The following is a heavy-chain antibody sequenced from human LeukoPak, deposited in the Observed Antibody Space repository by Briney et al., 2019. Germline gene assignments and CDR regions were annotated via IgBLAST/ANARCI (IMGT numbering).Heavy chain of an antibody. CDR2: INHSGST. CDR3: ARGYRQRWLQLPGRAWFDP. J-gene: IGHJ5*02. V-gene: IGHV4-34*01. CDR1: GGSFSGYY. D-gene: IGHD5-24*01. Sequence: SETLSLTCAVYGGSFSGYYWSWIRQPPGKGLEWIGEINHSGSTNYNPSLKSRVTISVDTSKNQFSLKLSSVTAADTAVYYCARGYRQRWLQLPGRAWFDPWGQGTLVTVSS.